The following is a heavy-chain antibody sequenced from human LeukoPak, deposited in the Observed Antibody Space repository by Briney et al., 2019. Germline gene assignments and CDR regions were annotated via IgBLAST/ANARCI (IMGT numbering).Heavy chain of an antibody. J-gene: IGHJ4*02. CDR3: ARDPGGYEDY. D-gene: IGHD3-16*01. CDR1: GFTFSNYA. CDR2: TSGSGGST. V-gene: IGHV3-23*01. Sequence: AAGSLRLTCAASGFTFSNYAMTWVRQAPGKGPEWVSVTSGSGGSTYYGDSVKGRFTISRDNSKNTLYMQMNSLRAEDTAVYYCARDPGGYEDYWGQGTLVTVSS.